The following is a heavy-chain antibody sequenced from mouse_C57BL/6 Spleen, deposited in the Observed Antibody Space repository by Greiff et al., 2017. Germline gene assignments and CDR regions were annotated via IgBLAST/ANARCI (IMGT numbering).Heavy chain of an antibody. V-gene: IGHV1-26*01. J-gene: IGHJ2*01. Sequence: EVQLQQSGPELVKPGASVKISCKASGYTFTDYYMNWVKQSHGKSLEWIGDINPNNGGTSYNQKFKGKATFTVDKSSSTAYMELRSLTSEDSAVYYCARGGGNYDFDYWGQGTTLTVSS. CDR1: GYTFTDYY. D-gene: IGHD2-1*01. CDR3: ARGGGNYDFDY. CDR2: INPNNGGT.